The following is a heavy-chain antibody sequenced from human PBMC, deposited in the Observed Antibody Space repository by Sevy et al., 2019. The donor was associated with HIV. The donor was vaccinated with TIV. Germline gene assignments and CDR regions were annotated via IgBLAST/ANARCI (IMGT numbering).Heavy chain of an antibody. CDR1: GFTFSNAW. V-gene: IGHV3-15*01. Sequence: GESLKISCAASGFTFSNAWMSWVRQAPGKGLEWVGRIKSKTDGGTTDYAAPVKGRFTISRDDSKNTQYLQMNSLKTEDTAVYYCTTDHYDYVWGSYRPAGYWGQGTLVTVSS. J-gene: IGHJ4*02. D-gene: IGHD3-16*02. CDR2: IKSKTDGGTT. CDR3: TTDHYDYVWGSYRPAGY.